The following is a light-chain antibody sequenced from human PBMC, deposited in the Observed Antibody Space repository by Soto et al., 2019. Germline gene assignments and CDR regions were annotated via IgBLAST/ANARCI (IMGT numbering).Light chain of an antibody. CDR1: SSDVGGYNY. J-gene: IGLJ1*01. CDR3: QSYDASLGGSGV. CDR2: EVS. V-gene: IGLV2-14*01. Sequence: QSALTQPASVSGSPGQSITISCTGTSSDVGGYNYVSWYQQHPGKAPKLMIYEVSNRPSGVSNRFSGSKSGNTASLTISGLQAEDEADYYCQSYDASLGGSGVFGTGTKVTVL.